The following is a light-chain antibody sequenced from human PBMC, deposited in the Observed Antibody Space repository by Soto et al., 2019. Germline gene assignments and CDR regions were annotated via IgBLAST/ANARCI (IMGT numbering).Light chain of an antibody. CDR3: QQRSNWPIT. V-gene: IGKV3-11*01. J-gene: IGKJ1*01. CDR1: QSVGSY. CDR2: GAS. Sequence: EIVMTQSAATLSVSPGERGSLSCRASQSVGSYLAWYQQKPGQAPRLLIYGASSRATGIPARFSGSGSGTDFTLTISSLEPEDFAVYYCQQRSNWPITFGQGTKVDI.